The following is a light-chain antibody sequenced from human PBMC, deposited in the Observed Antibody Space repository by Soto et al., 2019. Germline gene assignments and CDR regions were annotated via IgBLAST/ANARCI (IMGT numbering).Light chain of an antibody. CDR3: QQRKNWPEFT. CDR1: QSVSSS. J-gene: IGKJ3*01. Sequence: DIVLTQSPATLSLSPGERATLSCRASQSVSSSLVWYQQKRGQAPRLLIYDASNRDTGIPARFSGSGSGTDFTLTISSLEPEDFAVYYCQQRKNWPEFTFGPGTKVDIK. CDR2: DAS. V-gene: IGKV3-11*01.